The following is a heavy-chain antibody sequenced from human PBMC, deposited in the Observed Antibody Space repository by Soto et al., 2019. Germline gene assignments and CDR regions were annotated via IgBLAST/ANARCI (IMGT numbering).Heavy chain of an antibody. J-gene: IGHJ6*01. CDR3: VRDRSHRGNYYHGLDV. V-gene: IGHV3-21*01. Sequence: KGLEWVSSISSSSSYIYYADSVKGRFTISRDNAKNSLYLQMNSLRAEDTAVYYCVRDRSHRGNYYHGLDVSGEGIMV. CDR2: ISSSSSYI. D-gene: IGHD3-16*01.